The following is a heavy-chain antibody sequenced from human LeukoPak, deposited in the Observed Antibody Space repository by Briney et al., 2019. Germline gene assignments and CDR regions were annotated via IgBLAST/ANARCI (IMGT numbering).Heavy chain of an antibody. V-gene: IGHV3-48*04. CDR1: GFTFSSYS. Sequence: GGSLRLSCVASGFTFSSYSMNWVRQAPGKGLEWVSYISSGSSTIYYADSVKGRFTISRDNAKNSLYLQMNSLRAEDTAVYYCAELGITMIGGVWGKGTTVTISS. CDR2: ISSGSSTI. J-gene: IGHJ6*04. CDR3: AELGITMIGGV. D-gene: IGHD3-10*02.